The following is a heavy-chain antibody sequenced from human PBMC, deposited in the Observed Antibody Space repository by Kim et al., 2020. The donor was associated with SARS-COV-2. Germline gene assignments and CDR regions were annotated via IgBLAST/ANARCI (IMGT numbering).Heavy chain of an antibody. CDR1: GYTFTSYY. D-gene: IGHD6-13*01. CDR3: ARVGSGLRSSSWYTN. V-gene: IGHV1-46*01. J-gene: IGHJ4*02. Sequence: ASMKVSCKASGYTFTSYYMHWVRQAPGQGLEWMGIINPSGGSTSYAQKFQGRVTMTRDTSTSTVYMELSSLRSEDTAVYYCARVGSGLRSSSWYTNWGQGTLVTVSS. CDR2: INPSGGST.